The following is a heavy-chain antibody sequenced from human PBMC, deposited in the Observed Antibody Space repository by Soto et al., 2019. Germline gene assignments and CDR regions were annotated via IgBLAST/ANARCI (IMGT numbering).Heavy chain of an antibody. V-gene: IGHV4-4*02. J-gene: IGHJ5*02. D-gene: IGHD3-10*01. CDR1: GGSIISSNW. CDR3: ARYSFLWFGVLGWFDP. Sequence: SETLSLTCAVSGGSIISSNWWSLVRQPPGKGLEWIGEIYHSGSTNYNPSLKSRVTISVDKSKNQFSLKLSSVTAADTAVYYCARYSFLWFGVLGWFDPWGQGTLVTVSS. CDR2: IYHSGST.